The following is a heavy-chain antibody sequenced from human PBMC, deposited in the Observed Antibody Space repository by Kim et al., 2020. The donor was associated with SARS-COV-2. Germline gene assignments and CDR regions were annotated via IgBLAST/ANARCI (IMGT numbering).Heavy chain of an antibody. V-gene: IGHV3-48*04. J-gene: IGHJ3*02. D-gene: IGHD4-4*01. Sequence: GGSLRLSCATSGFTLSLYSMNWVRQAPGKGLEWVSHISDFSTTTKYADSVKGRFTISRDNTKKSLYLQMNGLRAEDTAVYYCVRDNYWYFDIWGRGKMVTVSS. CDR2: ISDFSTTT. CDR1: GFTLSLYS. CDR3: VRDNYWYFDI.